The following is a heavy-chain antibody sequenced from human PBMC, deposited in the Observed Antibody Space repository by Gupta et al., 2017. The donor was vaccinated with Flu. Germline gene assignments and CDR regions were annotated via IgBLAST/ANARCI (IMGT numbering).Heavy chain of an antibody. J-gene: IGHJ6*02. Sequence: QVQLVQSGGGLVKPGGSLRLSCAASGFTFSDYYMSWIRQAPGKGLEWLSYISSIGTTIYYADSVKGRFTVSRDNAKNSLYLQMNSPRAEDTAVYFCARDIGLQTYYDFWSGSGYGMDVWGQGTTVTVSS. D-gene: IGHD3-3*01. CDR2: ISSIGTTI. CDR3: ARDIGLQTYYDFWSGSGYGMDV. V-gene: IGHV3-11*01. CDR1: GFTFSDYY.